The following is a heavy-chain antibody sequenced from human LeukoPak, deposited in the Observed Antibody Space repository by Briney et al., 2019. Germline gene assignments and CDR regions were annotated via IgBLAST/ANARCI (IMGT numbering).Heavy chain of an antibody. CDR2: IYPGDSDT. Sequence: GESLKISCQGFGYPFTTYWIAWVRQMPGKGLEWMGMIYPGDSDTRYSPSFQGQITISVDKSISIAYLQWSSLKASDTAMYYCARLLQGVTGTWGYWGQGTLVTV. D-gene: IGHD6-19*01. V-gene: IGHV5-51*01. CDR3: ARLLQGVTGTWGY. CDR1: GYPFTTYW. J-gene: IGHJ4*02.